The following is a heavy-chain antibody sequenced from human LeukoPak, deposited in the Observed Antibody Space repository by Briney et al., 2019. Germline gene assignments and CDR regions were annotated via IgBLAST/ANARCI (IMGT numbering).Heavy chain of an antibody. D-gene: IGHD3-10*01. CDR2: TYYRSKWYN. Sequence: SQTLSLTCAISGDSVSSNSAAWNWIRQSPSRGLEWLGRTYYRSKWYNDYAVSVKSRITINPDTSKNQFSLKLSSVTAADTAVYYCARDHRFAEFGELGPEFDYWGQGTLVTVSS. CDR3: ARDHRFAEFGELGPEFDY. J-gene: IGHJ4*02. V-gene: IGHV6-1*01. CDR1: GDSVSSNSAA.